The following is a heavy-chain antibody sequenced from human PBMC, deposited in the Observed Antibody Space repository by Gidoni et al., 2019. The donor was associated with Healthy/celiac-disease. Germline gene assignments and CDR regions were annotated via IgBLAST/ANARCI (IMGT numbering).Heavy chain of an antibody. CDR1: GFTFSSYS. CDR3: ARDIGGYSYGSGLDY. V-gene: IGHV3-21*01. Sequence: EVQLVESGGGLVTPGGSLRLSCAASGFTFSSYSMNWVRQAPGKGLAWVSSISSSSSYIYYADSVKGRFTISRDNAKNSLYLQMNSLRAEDTAVYYCARDIGGYSYGSGLDYWGQGTLVTVSS. CDR2: ISSSSSYI. D-gene: IGHD5-18*01. J-gene: IGHJ4*02.